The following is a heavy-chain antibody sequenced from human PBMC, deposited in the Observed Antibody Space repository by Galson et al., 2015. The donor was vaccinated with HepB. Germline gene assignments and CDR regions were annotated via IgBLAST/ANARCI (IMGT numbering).Heavy chain of an antibody. CDR2: ITNSGGRT. J-gene: IGHJ2*01. V-gene: IGHV3-23*01. D-gene: IGHD5-24*01. CDR1: GFTFTSYA. Sequence: SLRLSCAASGFTFTSYAMSWVRQAPGKGLEWVSTITNSGGRTYYADSVKGRFTISRDNSKNTLYLQVNSLRAEDTAVYYCAKGERGDGDWLGNWYFDLWGRGTLVIVSS. CDR3: AKGERGDGDWLGNWYFDL.